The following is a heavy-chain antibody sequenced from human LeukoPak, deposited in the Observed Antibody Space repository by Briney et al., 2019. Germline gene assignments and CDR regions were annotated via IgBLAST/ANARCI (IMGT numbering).Heavy chain of an antibody. Sequence: GGSLRLSCAASGFTVSSNYMSRVRQAPGKGLLWVSRINGDGSVTVYADSVKGRFTISRDNAKNTLYLQMSSLRAEDTAVYHCASDSPYYGMDVWGQGTTVTVSS. CDR2: INGDGSVT. V-gene: IGHV3-74*01. CDR3: ASDSPYYGMDV. CDR1: GFTVSSNY. J-gene: IGHJ6*02.